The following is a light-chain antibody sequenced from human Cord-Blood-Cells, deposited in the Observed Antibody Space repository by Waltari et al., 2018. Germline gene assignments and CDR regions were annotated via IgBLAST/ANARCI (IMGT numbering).Light chain of an antibody. V-gene: IGKV3-20*01. J-gene: IGKJ2*01. CDR1: QSVSSSY. Sequence: EIVLTQSPGTLSLSPGERATLSCRASQSVSSSYLAWYQQKPGQAPRLLIYGASSRATGIPDRLSGSGSGTDFTLTISRMETEDFAVYYCQQYGSSPPGTFGQGTKLEIK. CDR3: QQYGSSPPGT. CDR2: GAS.